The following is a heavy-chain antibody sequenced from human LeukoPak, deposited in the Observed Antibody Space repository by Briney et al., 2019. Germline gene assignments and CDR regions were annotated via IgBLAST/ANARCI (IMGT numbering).Heavy chain of an antibody. CDR2: ISSSGSTT. D-gene: IGHD1-26*01. Sequence: SGGSLRLSCAASRFSFSSYEMHWVRQAPGKGLEWVSYISSSGSTTYYADSVKGRFTISRDNAKSSLYLQMNSLRAEDTAVYYCAREGSYYFDYWGQGTLVTVSS. V-gene: IGHV3-48*03. CDR1: RFSFSSYE. J-gene: IGHJ4*02. CDR3: AREGSYYFDY.